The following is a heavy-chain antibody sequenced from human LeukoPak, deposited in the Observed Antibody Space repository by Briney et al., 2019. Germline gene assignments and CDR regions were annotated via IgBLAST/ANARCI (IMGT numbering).Heavy chain of an antibody. Sequence: GGSLRLSCAASGFTFSSYGMHWVRQAPGKGLEWVAVISYDGSNKYYADSVKGRFTISRDNSKNTLYLQMNSPRSEDTAVYYCAKTGSYYDSSGYGYGYFDYWGQGTLVTVSS. D-gene: IGHD3-22*01. CDR2: ISYDGSNK. CDR1: GFTFSSYG. CDR3: AKTGSYYDSSGYGYGYFDY. J-gene: IGHJ4*02. V-gene: IGHV3-30*18.